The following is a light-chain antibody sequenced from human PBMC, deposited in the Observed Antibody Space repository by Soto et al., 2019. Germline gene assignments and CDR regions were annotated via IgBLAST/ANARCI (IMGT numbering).Light chain of an antibody. Sequence: ETVLTQSPGTLSLSPGERATLSCRASQSFRSNYLAWYQQRPGQAPRLLIYGVSTRASGIPDRFSGSGSGTDFTLTISRLEPEDSAVYYCQQYDRIPGFTFGGGTKVEIK. CDR3: QQYDRIPGFT. CDR1: QSFRSNY. J-gene: IGKJ4*01. V-gene: IGKV3-20*01. CDR2: GVS.